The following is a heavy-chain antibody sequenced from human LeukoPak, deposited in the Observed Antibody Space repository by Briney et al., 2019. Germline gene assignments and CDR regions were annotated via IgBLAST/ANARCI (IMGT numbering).Heavy chain of an antibody. D-gene: IGHD3-10*01. CDR1: GYTFTSYD. Sequence: GASVKVSCKASGYTFTSYDINWVRQATGQGLEWMGWMNPNSGNTGYAQRFQGRVTMTRNTSISTAYMELSSLRSEDTAVYYCARIPLYGSGSSLQEYWFDPWGQGTLVTVSS. V-gene: IGHV1-8*01. J-gene: IGHJ5*02. CDR3: ARIPLYGSGSSLQEYWFDP. CDR2: MNPNSGNT.